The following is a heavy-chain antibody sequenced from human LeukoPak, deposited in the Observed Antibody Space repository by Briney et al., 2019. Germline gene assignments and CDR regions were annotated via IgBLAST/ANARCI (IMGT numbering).Heavy chain of an antibody. Sequence: ASVKVSCKASGYTFTSYDINWVRQATGQGPEWMGWMNPNSGNTGYAQKFQGRVTMTRNTSISTAYMELSSLRSEDTAVYYCARAHAAYCGSTSCYNWFDPWGQGTLVTVSS. CDR2: MNPNSGNT. V-gene: IGHV1-8*01. CDR1: GYTFTSYD. D-gene: IGHD2-2*01. CDR3: ARAHAAYCGSTSCYNWFDP. J-gene: IGHJ5*02.